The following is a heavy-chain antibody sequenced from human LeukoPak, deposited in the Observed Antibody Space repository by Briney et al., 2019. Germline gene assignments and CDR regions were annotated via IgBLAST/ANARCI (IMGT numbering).Heavy chain of an antibody. CDR1: GYIFTSYW. D-gene: IGHD4-17*01. J-gene: IGHJ4*02. CDR3: ARRTTVTTESDY. CDR2: IYPGDSDT. V-gene: IGHV5-51*01. Sequence: GESLKISCKGSGYIFTSYWIGWVRQLPGKGLEWMGIIYPGDSDTRYSPSFQGQVTISADKSISTAYLQWSSLKASDTAMYCCARRTTVTTESDYWGQGTLVTVSS.